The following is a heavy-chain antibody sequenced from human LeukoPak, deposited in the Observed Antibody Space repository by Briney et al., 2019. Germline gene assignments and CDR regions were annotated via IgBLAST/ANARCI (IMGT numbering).Heavy chain of an antibody. V-gene: IGHV3-53*01. J-gene: IGHJ3*02. Sequence: GGSLRLSCAASGFAVYSNYMSWVRQAPGKGLEWVSVICSGGSTYHADSVKGRFTISRDNSKNTLYLHMNRLRAEDTAVYYCARGGILWELGFDIWGQGTMVTVSS. CDR2: ICSGGST. CDR1: GFAVYSNY. CDR3: ARGGILWELGFDI. D-gene: IGHD1-26*01.